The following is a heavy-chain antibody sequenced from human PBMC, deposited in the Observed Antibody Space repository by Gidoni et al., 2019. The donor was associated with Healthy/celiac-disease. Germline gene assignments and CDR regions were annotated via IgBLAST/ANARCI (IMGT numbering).Heavy chain of an antibody. D-gene: IGHD2-15*01. J-gene: IGHJ6*02. V-gene: IGHV1-69*01. CDR2: IIPIFGTA. Sequence: QVQLVQSGAEGKKPGSSVKVSCTASGGTFSSYAISWVRQAPGQGLEWMGGIIPIFGTANYAQKFQGRVTITADESTSTAYMELSSLRSEDTAVYYCAGGYCSGGSCYSNDYYYGMDVWGQGTTVTVSS. CDR3: AGGYCSGGSCYSNDYYYGMDV. CDR1: GGTFSSYA.